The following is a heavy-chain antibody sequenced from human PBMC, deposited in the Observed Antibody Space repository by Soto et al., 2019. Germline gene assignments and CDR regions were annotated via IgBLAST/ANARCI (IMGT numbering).Heavy chain of an antibody. V-gene: IGHV4-38-2*02. Sequence: SESLSLTCAVSVYSISSGCFWGCIRQPPGKGLEWIANMYHDGNTHYNPSLKSRVTMSVDTSKNQFSLKLNSVTAADTAVYYCARESCSGYHSYDYWGQGILVTVSS. J-gene: IGHJ4*02. CDR3: ARESCSGYHSYDY. CDR1: VYSISSGCF. D-gene: IGHD5-12*01. CDR2: MYHDGNT.